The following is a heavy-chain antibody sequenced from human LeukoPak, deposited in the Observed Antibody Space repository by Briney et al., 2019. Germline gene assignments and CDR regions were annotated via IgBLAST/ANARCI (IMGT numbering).Heavy chain of an antibody. CDR1: GGTFSSYA. Sequence: SVKVSCKASGGTFSSYAISWVRQAPGQGLGWMGGIIPIFGTANYAQKFQGRVTITADESTSTAYMELSSLRSEDTAVYYCARGGYSYGYEFDYWGQGTLVTVSS. CDR3: ARGGYSYGYEFDY. D-gene: IGHD5-18*01. V-gene: IGHV1-69*13. CDR2: IIPIFGTA. J-gene: IGHJ4*02.